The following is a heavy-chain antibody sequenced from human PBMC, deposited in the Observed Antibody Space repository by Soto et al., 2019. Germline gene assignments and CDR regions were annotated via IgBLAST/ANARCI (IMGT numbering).Heavy chain of an antibody. J-gene: IGHJ4*02. Sequence: QVQLQESGPGLVKPSETLSLTCAVSRGSISSDHWWIWVRQAPGKGLEYIGQIYHTGTTDYNPSLRSRVTMSVDKSKNQFSLEVNSVTAADTAMYYCATSKSKTFDYWGQGTLVTVSS. CDR2: IYHTGTT. CDR1: RGSISSDHW. CDR3: ATSKSKTFDY. V-gene: IGHV4-4*02.